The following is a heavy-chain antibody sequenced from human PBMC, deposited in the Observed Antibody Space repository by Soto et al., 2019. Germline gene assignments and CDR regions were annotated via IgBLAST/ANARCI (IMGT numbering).Heavy chain of an antibody. V-gene: IGHV1-18*01. CDR2: IGAYNGKT. D-gene: IGHD1-20*01. J-gene: IGHJ6*03. CDR1: GDTFTNFG. CDR3: ATGIIANYFYYYYMDV. Sequence: GASVKVSCKASGDTFTNFGVTWVRQAPGQGLEWMGWIGAYNGKTIYAQQLQGRVTMTTDTSTSTAYMELRSLRSDDTSVYYCATGIIANYFYYYYMDVWGTGTTVTVSS.